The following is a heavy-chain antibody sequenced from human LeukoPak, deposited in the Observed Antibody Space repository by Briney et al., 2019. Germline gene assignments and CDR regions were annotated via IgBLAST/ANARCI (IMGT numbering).Heavy chain of an antibody. CDR3: ARETSHFDY. CDR2: TYYRPSWYN. Sequence: SQTLSLTCVISGDRVSSNSVAWNWIRQSPSGGLEWLGRTYYRPSWYNDYAVSVKSRITIKPDTSKNQFFLQLNSVTPEDTAVYYCARETSHFDYWGQGTLVTVSS. J-gene: IGHJ4*02. V-gene: IGHV6-1*01. CDR1: GDRVSSNSVA.